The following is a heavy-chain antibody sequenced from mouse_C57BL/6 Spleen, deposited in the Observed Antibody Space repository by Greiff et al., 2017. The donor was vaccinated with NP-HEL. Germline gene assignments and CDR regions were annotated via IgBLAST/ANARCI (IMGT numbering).Heavy chain of an antibody. CDR3: ASVDYYGSPWFAY. J-gene: IGHJ3*01. CDR2: IYPGSGST. CDR1: GYTFTSYW. V-gene: IGHV1-55*01. D-gene: IGHD1-1*01. Sequence: QVQLQQSGAELVKPGASVKMSCKASGYTFTSYWITWVKQRPGQGLEWIGDIYPGSGSTNYNEKFKSKATLTGDTSSSTAYMQLSSLTSEDSAVYYCASVDYYGSPWFAYWGQGTLVTVSA.